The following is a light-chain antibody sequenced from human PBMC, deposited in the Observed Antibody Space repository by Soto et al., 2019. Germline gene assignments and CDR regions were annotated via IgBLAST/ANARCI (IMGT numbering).Light chain of an antibody. Sequence: EIVMTQSPATLSVSPGEGATLSCRPSQSVDKDLAWYRQKPGQAPSLLVYDASTRATGVPARFSGSGSGTEFTLTITSLQSEDFAVYFCHQYNKWPRTFGRGTKVDSK. CDR3: HQYNKWPRT. V-gene: IGKV3-15*01. J-gene: IGKJ1*01. CDR2: DAS. CDR1: QSVDKD.